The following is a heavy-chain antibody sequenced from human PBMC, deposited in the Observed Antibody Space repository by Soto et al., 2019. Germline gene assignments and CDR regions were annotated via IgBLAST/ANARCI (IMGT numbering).Heavy chain of an antibody. CDR1: RYTFTGYY. CDR2: INPNSGGT. CDR3: ARGFDYAGAFDI. D-gene: IGHD4-17*01. J-gene: IGHJ3*02. V-gene: IGHV1-2*02. Sequence: ASVKVSCKASRYTFTGYYMHWVRQAPGQGLEWMGWINPNSGGTNYAQKFQGRVTMTRDTSISTAYMELSRLRSDDTAVYYCARGFDYAGAFDIWGQGTMVTVSS.